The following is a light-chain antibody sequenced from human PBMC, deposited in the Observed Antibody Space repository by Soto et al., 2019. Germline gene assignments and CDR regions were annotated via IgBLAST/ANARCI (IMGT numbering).Light chain of an antibody. V-gene: IGKV3-15*01. CDR1: QSISSK. CDR3: QQYNIWSSIT. Sequence: EIVMTQSPATLSVSPGERATLSCRASQSISSKVGWYQQKIGQAPGLLIYGASTRATGVPPRFSGSGSGTEFTLTISSLQSEDFAVYYCQQYNIWSSITFGQGTRLEIK. J-gene: IGKJ5*01. CDR2: GAS.